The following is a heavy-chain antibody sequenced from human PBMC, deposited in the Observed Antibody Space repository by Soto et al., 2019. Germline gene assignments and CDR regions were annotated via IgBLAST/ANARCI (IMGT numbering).Heavy chain of an antibody. Sequence: QVQLVESGGGVVQPGRSLRLSCAASGFTFSSYAMHWVRQAPGKGLEWVAVISYDGSNKYYADSVKGRFTISRDNSKNTLYLQMNSLRAEDTAVYYCARGQIAANYYGMYVWGQGTTVTVSS. CDR2: ISYDGSNK. D-gene: IGHD6-25*01. J-gene: IGHJ6*02. CDR3: ARGQIAANYYGMYV. V-gene: IGHV3-30-3*01. CDR1: GFTFSSYA.